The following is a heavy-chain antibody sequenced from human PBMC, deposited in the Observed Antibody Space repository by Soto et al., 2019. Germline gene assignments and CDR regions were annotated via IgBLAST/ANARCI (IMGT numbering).Heavy chain of an antibody. CDR3: AIPPSNYYGSGSYYGY. Sequence: PGGSLRLSCAASGFTFSSYSMNWVRQAPGKGLEWVSSISSSSSYIYYADSVKGRFTISRDNAKNSLYLQMNSLRAEDTAVYYCAIPPSNYYGSGSYYGYWGQGTLVTVSS. CDR2: ISSSSSYI. CDR1: GFTFSSYS. V-gene: IGHV3-21*01. J-gene: IGHJ4*02. D-gene: IGHD3-10*01.